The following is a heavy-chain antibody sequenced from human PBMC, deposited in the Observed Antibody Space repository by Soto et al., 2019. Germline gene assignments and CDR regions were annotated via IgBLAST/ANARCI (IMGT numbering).Heavy chain of an antibody. D-gene: IGHD2-21*01. CDR1: VFTFSCYA. CDR3: AKGDRNPPAVVDC. Sequence: DVQLLESGGGLLVPPGGSMISSCAAAVFTFSCYAMSWVRQAPGKGLEWVSGISGSGSSTYYVDSVKGRFTISRDNNKKTLALKMSSLRADDTAVYYCAKGDRNPPAVVDCWGQGTLVNVSS. V-gene: IGHV3-23*01. J-gene: IGHJ4*02. CDR2: ISGSGSST.